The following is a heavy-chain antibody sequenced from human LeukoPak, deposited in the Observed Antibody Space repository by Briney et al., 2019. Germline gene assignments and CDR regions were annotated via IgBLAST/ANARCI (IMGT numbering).Heavy chain of an antibody. CDR3: ARSRGYFDY. CDR2: IYYSGST. CDR1: GGSISSYY. Sequence: SETLSLTCTVSGGSISSYYRSWIRQPPGKGLGWIGYIYYSGSTNYNPSPKSRVTISVDTSKNQFSLKLSSVTAADTALYYCARSRGYFDYWGQGTLVTVSS. V-gene: IGHV4-59*01. D-gene: IGHD6-13*01. J-gene: IGHJ4*02.